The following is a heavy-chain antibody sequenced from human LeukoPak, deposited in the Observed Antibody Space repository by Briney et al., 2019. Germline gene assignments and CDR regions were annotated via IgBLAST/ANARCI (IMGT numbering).Heavy chain of an antibody. Sequence: GGSLRLSCAASGFIFSNYAMSWVRQAPGKGLERVSAIGGRDGGTYYADSVKGRFTVSRDDPKNTLYLQMNTLRVEDTAVYYCAKWGDYVILTGYYDSDYWGHGTLVTVSS. D-gene: IGHD3-9*01. CDR1: GFIFSNYA. J-gene: IGHJ4*01. V-gene: IGHV3-23*01. CDR3: AKWGDYVILTGYYDSDY. CDR2: IGGRDGGT.